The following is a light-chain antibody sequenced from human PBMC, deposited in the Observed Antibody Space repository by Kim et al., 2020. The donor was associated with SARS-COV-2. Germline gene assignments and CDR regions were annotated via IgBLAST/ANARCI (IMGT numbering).Light chain of an antibody. CDR1: QSVSSY. CDR3: QQRSNWPLT. CDR2: DAS. Sequence: LSPGESATLSCRASQSVSSYFAWYQQKPGQAPRLLIYDASNRATGIPARFSGSGSGTDFTLTISSLEPEDFAVYYCQQRSNWPLTFGGGTKVDIK. V-gene: IGKV3-11*01. J-gene: IGKJ4*01.